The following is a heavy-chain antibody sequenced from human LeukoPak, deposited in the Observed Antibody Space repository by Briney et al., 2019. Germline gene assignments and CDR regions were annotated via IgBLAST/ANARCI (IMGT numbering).Heavy chain of an antibody. J-gene: IGHJ4*02. CDR1: GFTFSSYA. D-gene: IGHD2-2*01. Sequence: GGSLRLSCAASGFTFSSYAMSWVRQAPGKGLEWVSAISGSGGSTYYADSVKGRFTISRDNSKNTLYLQMNSLRAEDTAVYYCAKERCSSTSRYPDYNDYWGQGTLVTVSS. V-gene: IGHV3-23*01. CDR2: ISGSGGST. CDR3: AKERCSSTSRYPDYNDY.